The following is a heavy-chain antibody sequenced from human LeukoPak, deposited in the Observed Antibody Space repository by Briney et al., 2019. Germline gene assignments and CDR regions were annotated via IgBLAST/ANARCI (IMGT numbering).Heavy chain of an antibody. V-gene: IGHV3-23*01. CDR3: ARELLDTASNYYYGMDV. Sequence: GGSLRLSCAASGFTFSSYAMSWVRQAPGKGLEWVSAISGSGGSTYYADSVKGRFTISRDNSKNTLYLQMNSLRAEDTAVYYCARELLDTASNYYYGMDVWGQGTTVTVSS. J-gene: IGHJ6*02. CDR2: ISGSGGST. CDR1: GFTFSSYA. D-gene: IGHD5-18*01.